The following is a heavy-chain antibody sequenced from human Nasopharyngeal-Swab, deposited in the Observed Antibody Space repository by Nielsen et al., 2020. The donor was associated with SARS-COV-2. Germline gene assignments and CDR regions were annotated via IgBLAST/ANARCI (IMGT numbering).Heavy chain of an antibody. CDR3: ARVLGRGVYYYYYGMDV. CDR2: ISSSGSTI. D-gene: IGHD3-10*01. CDR1: GFTFSDYY. Sequence: GESLKISCAASGFTFSDYYMSWIRQAPGKGLEWVSYISSSGSTIYYADSVKGRFTISRDNAKNSLYLQMNSLRAEDTAVYYCARVLGRGVYYYYYGMDVWGQGTTVTVSS. J-gene: IGHJ6*02. V-gene: IGHV3-11*04.